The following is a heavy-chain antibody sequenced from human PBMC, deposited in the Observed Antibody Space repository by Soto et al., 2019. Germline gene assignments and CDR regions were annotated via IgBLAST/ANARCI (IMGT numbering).Heavy chain of an antibody. CDR2: IYYSGSN. CDR1: GGSSRSSSYY. CDR3: ARYYYDSSGYYSFDY. Sequence: SEALSLTCAVSGGSSRSSSYYWGWIRQPPGKGLEWIESIYYSGSNYYNPSLKSRVTISVDTSKNQFSLKLSSVTAADTAVYYCARYYYDSSGYYSFDYWGQGTLVTVSS. J-gene: IGHJ4*02. V-gene: IGHV4-39*01. D-gene: IGHD3-22*01.